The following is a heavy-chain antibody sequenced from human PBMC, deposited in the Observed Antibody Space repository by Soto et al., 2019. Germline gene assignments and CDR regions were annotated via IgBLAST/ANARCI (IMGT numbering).Heavy chain of an antibody. V-gene: IGHV1-46*01. D-gene: IGHD4-17*01. Sequence: ASVKVSCKASGYTFTSYYMHWVRQAPGQGLEWMGIINPSGGSTSYAQKFQGRVTMTRDTSTSTVYMELSSLRSEDTAVYYCARGTTVTTYYYYYGMDVWGQGTTVTVSS. CDR2: INPSGGST. CDR3: ARGTTVTTYYYYYGMDV. CDR1: GYTFTSYY. J-gene: IGHJ6*02.